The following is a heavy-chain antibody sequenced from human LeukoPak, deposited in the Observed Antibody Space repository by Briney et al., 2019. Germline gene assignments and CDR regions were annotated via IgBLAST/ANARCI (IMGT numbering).Heavy chain of an antibody. CDR1: GYTFTGYY. J-gene: IGHJ6*03. CDR2: INPNSGGT. V-gene: IGHV1-2*02. Sequence: EASVKVSCKASGYTFTGYYMHWVRQAPGQGLEWMGWINPNSGGTNYAQKFQGRVTMTRDTSISTAYMELSRLRSDDTAVYYCARDQHSRGYSYGHYYYYYMDVWGKGTTVTVSS. D-gene: IGHD5-18*01. CDR3: ARDQHSRGYSYGHYYYYYMDV.